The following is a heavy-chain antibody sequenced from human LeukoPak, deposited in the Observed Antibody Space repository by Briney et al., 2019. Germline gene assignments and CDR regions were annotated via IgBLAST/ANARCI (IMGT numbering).Heavy chain of an antibody. J-gene: IGHJ6*03. D-gene: IGHD3-3*01. V-gene: IGHV3-7*01. Sequence: GGSLRLSCAASGFTFSSYWMSWVRQAPGKGLEWVANIKQDGSEKYYVDSVKGRFTISRDNAKNSLYLQMNSLRAEDTAVYYCARARDFWSGYYTDGGYYMDVWGKGTTVTVSS. CDR1: GFTFSSYW. CDR2: IKQDGSEK. CDR3: ARARDFWSGYYTDGGYYMDV.